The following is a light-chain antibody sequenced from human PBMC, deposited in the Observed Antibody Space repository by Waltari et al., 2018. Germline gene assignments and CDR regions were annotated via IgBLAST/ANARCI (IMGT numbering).Light chain of an antibody. V-gene: IGLV1-51*01. CDR3: GSWHHSLTGGVV. CDR2: DDN. CDR1: SSNIGNNY. J-gene: IGLJ2*01. Sequence: QSVLTQPPSVSAASGQNVTISCSGSSSNIGNNYVSWYQQLPGTAPKLLIYDDNKRPSGIPDRFSASKSGTSATLGIAGLQTGDEADYYCGSWHHSLTGGVVFGGGTTVTVL.